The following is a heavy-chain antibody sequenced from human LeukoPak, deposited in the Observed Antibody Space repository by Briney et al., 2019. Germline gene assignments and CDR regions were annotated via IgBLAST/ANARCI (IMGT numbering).Heavy chain of an antibody. J-gene: IGHJ4*02. CDR2: INAGNGNT. CDR3: ARYYYDFWSGYHDQGSYFDY. Sequence: ASVKVSCKASGYTFTSYAMHWVRQAPGQRLEWMGWINAGNGNTKYSQEFQGRVTITRDTSASTAYMELSRLTSDDTAVYYCARYYYDFWSGYHDQGSYFDYWGQGTLVTVSS. D-gene: IGHD3-3*01. CDR1: GYTFTSYA. V-gene: IGHV1-3*01.